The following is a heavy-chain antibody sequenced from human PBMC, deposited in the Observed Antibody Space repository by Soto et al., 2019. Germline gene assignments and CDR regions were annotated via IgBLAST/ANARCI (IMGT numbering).Heavy chain of an antibody. J-gene: IGHJ5*02. CDR3: TTDVYYDILTGHH. Sequence: GGSLRLSCAASGFTFSNAWMSWVRQAPGKGLEWVGRIKSKADGGTTDYAAPVKGRFTISRDDSKNTLYLQMNSLKTEDTAVYYCTTDVYYDILTGHHWGQGTLVTVSS. CDR2: IKSKADGGTT. D-gene: IGHD3-9*01. CDR1: GFTFSNAW. V-gene: IGHV3-15*01.